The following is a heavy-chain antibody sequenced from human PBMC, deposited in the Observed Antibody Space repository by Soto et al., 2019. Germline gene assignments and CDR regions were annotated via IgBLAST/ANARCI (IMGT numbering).Heavy chain of an antibody. V-gene: IGHV3-74*01. J-gene: IGHJ4*02. CDR3: VRDRGYSGYDN. D-gene: IGHD5-12*01. Sequence: EVQLVESGGESVQPGGSLRLSCVASGFTFRNYWMHWVRQGPGKGLVWVSRINTDGSDTTYAESVKGRFTISRDNRKNTLYLQMNSQRAEDTAVYCCVRDRGYSGYDNWGQGTLVTVSS. CDR2: INTDGSDT. CDR1: GFTFRNYW.